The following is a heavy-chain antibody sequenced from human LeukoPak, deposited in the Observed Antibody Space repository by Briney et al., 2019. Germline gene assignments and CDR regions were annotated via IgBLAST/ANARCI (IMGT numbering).Heavy chain of an antibody. Sequence: GGSLRLSCTASGFTFGDYAMSWVRQAPGKGLEWVGFIRSNFYGGTTDYAASVKGRFTISRDGSKSIAYLQMNSLRAEDTAVYYCARGMFYYGSGSDTGDCWGQGTLVTVSS. J-gene: IGHJ4*02. CDR3: ARGMFYYGSGSDTGDC. V-gene: IGHV3-49*04. D-gene: IGHD3-10*01. CDR1: GFTFGDYA. CDR2: IRSNFYGGTT.